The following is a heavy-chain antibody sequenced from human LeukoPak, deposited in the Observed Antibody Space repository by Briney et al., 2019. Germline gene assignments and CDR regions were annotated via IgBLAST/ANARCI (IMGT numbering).Heavy chain of an antibody. CDR3: ARVAGARLNYRYV. J-gene: IGHJ6*03. Sequence: GGSLRLSWAAAGFTFSYYYMSLIRQAPGKVQGWGSFISSNCSTIYYADSLRGRFTISRDNAKNSQYPQMNSLTSEDTTSYYGARVAGARLNYRYVWGKGTTVTVSS. CDR2: ISSNCSTI. D-gene: IGHD1-26*01. CDR1: GFTFSYYY. V-gene: IGHV3-11*01.